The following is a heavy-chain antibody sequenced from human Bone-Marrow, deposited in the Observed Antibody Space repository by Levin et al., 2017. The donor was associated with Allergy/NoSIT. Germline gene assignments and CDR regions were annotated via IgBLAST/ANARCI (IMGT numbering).Heavy chain of an antibody. CDR1: GFSFDDYA. Sequence: GGSLRLSCAASGFSFDDYALTWVRQAPGKGLEWVGFIRSKAYGETREYAASMRGRFTISRDDSASIAYLQMNSLKAEDTALYYCTRVQCTSRSCYLFDYWGQGTLVTVSS. CDR3: TRVQCTSRSCYLFDY. D-gene: IGHD2-2*01. V-gene: IGHV3-49*04. CDR2: IRSKAYGETR. J-gene: IGHJ4*02.